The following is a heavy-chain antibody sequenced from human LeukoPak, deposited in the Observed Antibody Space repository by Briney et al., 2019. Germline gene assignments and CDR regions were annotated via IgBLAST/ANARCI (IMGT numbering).Heavy chain of an antibody. CDR1: GYTFTSYG. V-gene: IGHV1-18*01. CDR2: ISAYNGNT. Sequence: ASVKVSCKASGYTFTSYGISWVRQAPGQGLEWMGWISAYNGNTNYAQKLQGRVTMTTDTSTSTAYMELRSLRSDDTAVYYCARAAGYSYETLFFDYWGQGTLVTVSS. J-gene: IGHJ4*02. D-gene: IGHD5-18*01. CDR3: ARAAGYSYETLFFDY.